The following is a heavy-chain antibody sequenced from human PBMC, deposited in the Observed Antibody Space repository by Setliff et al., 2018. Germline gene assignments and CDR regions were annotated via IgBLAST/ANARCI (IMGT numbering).Heavy chain of an antibody. V-gene: IGHV4-38-2*02. Sequence: SETLSLTCSASGSSIRDGDYWGWVRQTPGKGLEWIGSLFYTGLFYYNPSLKSRVTLSLGSRNQFSLKMTSVTAADTAVYYCVREEGGYCGDDCYSVRSIEYWGQGTPVTVSS. J-gene: IGHJ4*02. CDR1: GSSIRDGDY. CDR2: LFYTGLF. D-gene: IGHD2-21*01. CDR3: VREEGGYCGDDCYSVRSIEY.